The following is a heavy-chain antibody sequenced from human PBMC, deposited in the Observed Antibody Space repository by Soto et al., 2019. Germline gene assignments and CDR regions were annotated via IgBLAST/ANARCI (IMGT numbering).Heavy chain of an antibody. Sequence: QITLKESGPTLVKPTQTLTLTCTFSGFSLNTSGVGVGWVRQPPGKALEWLALIYGNDDQRYNLFLKNSLTITKDTSRDPVVLTMTHVDPGDTATYYCAHANNWDYRTHYYFDYWGQGTLVTVS. J-gene: IGHJ4*02. CDR1: GFSLNTSGVG. D-gene: IGHD1-7*01. CDR2: IYGNDDQ. CDR3: AHANNWDYRTHYYFDY. V-gene: IGHV2-5*01.